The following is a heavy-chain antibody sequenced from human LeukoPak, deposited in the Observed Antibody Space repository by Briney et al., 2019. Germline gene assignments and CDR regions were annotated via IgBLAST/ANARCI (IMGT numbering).Heavy chain of an antibody. CDR3: VRGLDS. J-gene: IGHJ5*01. CDR2: INGAGSAT. D-gene: IGHD3-16*01. Sequence: GGSLRLSCAASGFTFISDWMHWGRQAPGEGLGCVSYINGAGSATNYADSVRGRFTISRANAKKTLYLQMTSLTDEATAVYYCVRGLDSWGLGPLVTVSS. V-gene: IGHV3-74*01. CDR1: GFTFISDW.